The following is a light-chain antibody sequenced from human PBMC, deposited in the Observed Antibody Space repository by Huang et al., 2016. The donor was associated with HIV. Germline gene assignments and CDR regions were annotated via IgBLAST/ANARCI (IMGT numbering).Light chain of an antibody. J-gene: IGKJ3*01. CDR1: RSILYNSNHKNY. CDR2: GAS. Sequence: DIVLTQSPDSLAVSLGERATINCSSSRSILYNSNHKNYLAWHQQKPGRSPKLLIYGASTRESGVPDRFSGSGSETDFTLTISSLQAEDVAVYFCQQYYTTPGTFGPGTTVHIK. V-gene: IGKV4-1*01. CDR3: QQYYTTPGT.